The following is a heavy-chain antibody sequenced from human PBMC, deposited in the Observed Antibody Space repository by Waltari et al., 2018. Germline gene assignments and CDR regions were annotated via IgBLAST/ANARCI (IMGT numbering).Heavy chain of an antibody. CDR3: ARQDYYYVKGYFDL. Sequence: QLQLQESGQGLVKPSATLSLTCVVPVGSIISAASYWGWVRQPPGKGLEFIGSMYYSGSTYYNPSLKSRVTISVDTSQNQFSLRLSSVTAADTAVYYCARQDYYYVKGYFDLWGRGTLVTVSS. J-gene: IGHJ2*01. CDR2: MYYSGST. V-gene: IGHV4-39*01. CDR1: VGSIISAASY. D-gene: IGHD3-22*01.